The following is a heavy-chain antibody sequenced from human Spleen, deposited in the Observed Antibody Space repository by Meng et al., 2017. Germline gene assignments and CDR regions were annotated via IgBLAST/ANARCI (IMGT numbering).Heavy chain of an antibody. CDR1: GFTVSHNY. CDR3: ARLVHSGSYYGDYYYGMDV. Sequence: GESLKISCAASGFTVSHNYMSWVRQAPGKGLEWVSSISTSAGTTYYADSVKGRFTISRDNSRNTMDCQMNNLRAEDTAVYYCARLVHSGSYYGDYYYGMDVWGQGTTVTVSS. D-gene: IGHD1-26*01. CDR2: ISTSAGTT. J-gene: IGHJ6*02. V-gene: IGHV3-53*01.